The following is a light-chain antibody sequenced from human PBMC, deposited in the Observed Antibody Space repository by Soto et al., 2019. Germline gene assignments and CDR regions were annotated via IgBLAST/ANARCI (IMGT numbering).Light chain of an antibody. CDR2: WAS. J-gene: IGKJ3*01. CDR1: QNVLYSSTNKNS. Sequence: DIVMTQSPDSLAVSLGERATINCKSSQNVLYSSTNKNSLAWYQQKPGQPPKLLIYWASTRESGVPDRFSGSGSGTDFPLTISSLQAEDVAVYYCQQYYNTPFTFGPGTKVGIK. CDR3: QQYYNTPFT. V-gene: IGKV4-1*01.